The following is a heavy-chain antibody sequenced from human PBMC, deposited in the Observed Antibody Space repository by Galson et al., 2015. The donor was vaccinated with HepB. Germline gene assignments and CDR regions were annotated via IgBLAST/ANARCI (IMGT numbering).Heavy chain of an antibody. Sequence: SLRLSCAASGFTFSSYAMSWVRQAPGKGLEWVSAISASGGRTYYADSVKGRFTISRDNSKNTLSLQMNSLRAEDTAVYYCAKEYDSYCGGDCYSYIDYWGQGTLVTVSS. CDR3: AKEYDSYCGGDCYSYIDY. J-gene: IGHJ4*02. V-gene: IGHV3-23*01. D-gene: IGHD2-21*02. CDR1: GFTFSSYA. CDR2: ISASGGRT.